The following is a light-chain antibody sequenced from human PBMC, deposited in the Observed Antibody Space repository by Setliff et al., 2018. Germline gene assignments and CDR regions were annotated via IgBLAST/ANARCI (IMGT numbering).Light chain of an antibody. Sequence: QSALTQPASVSGSPGQSITISCSGTSSDVGSYDLVSWYQQHPGKVPKLIIFDVSNRPSGVSHRFSGSKSGNTASLTISGLQADDGADYYCCAYTASTTYVFVNGTKVTVL. CDR1: SSDVGSYDL. CDR3: CAYTASTTYV. V-gene: IGLV2-14*03. J-gene: IGLJ1*01. CDR2: DVS.